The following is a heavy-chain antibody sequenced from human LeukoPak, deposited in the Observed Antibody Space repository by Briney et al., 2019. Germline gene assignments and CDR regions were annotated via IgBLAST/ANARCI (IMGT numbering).Heavy chain of an antibody. J-gene: IGHJ4*02. V-gene: IGHV3-23*01. CDR1: GFTFSSYA. CDR2: ISGSGGST. Sequence: PGGSLRLSCAASGFTFSSYAMSWVRQAPGKGLEWVSAISGSGGSTYYADSVKGRFTISRDNSKNTLYLQMNSLRAEDTAVYYCARTRYYDSSGYYGYWGQGTLVTVSS. CDR3: ARTRYYDSSGYYGY. D-gene: IGHD3-22*01.